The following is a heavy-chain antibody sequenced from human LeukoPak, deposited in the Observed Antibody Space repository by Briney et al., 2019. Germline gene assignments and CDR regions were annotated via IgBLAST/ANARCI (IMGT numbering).Heavy chain of an antibody. CDR2: ISDSGGST. D-gene: IGHD6-13*01. J-gene: IGHJ4*02. V-gene: IGHV3-23*01. CDR1: GFTFSSYA. Sequence: PGGSLRLSCAASGFTFSSYAVTWVRQAPGKGLEWVSSISDSGGSTYYADSVKGRFTISRDNSKNTLYLQMNSLRVEDTAVYYCAKKAEYSSSWLALDYWGQGTLVTVSS. CDR3: AKKAEYSSSWLALDY.